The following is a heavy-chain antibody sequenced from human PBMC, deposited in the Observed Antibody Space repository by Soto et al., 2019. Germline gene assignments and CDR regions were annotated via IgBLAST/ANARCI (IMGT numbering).Heavy chain of an antibody. CDR3: ARAAPRYCSGGSCYSGSDY. V-gene: IGHV4-34*01. Sequence: PSETLSLTCAVYGGSFSGYYWSWIRQPPGKGLEWIGEINHSGSTNYNPSLKSRVTISVDTSKNQFSLKLSSVTAADTAVYYCARAAPRYCSGGSCYSGSDYWAQGTLDTVSS. J-gene: IGHJ4*02. CDR2: INHSGST. D-gene: IGHD2-15*01. CDR1: GGSFSGYY.